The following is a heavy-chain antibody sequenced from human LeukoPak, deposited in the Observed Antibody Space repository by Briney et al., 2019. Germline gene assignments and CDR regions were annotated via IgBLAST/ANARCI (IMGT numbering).Heavy chain of an antibody. V-gene: IGHV4-59*01. CDR2: IYNSGST. Sequence: SETLSLTCTVSGGSISIYYWSWIRQPPGKGLEWIGYIYNSGSTNYNPSLKSRVTISVDTSKNQFSLNLGSVAAADTAVCFCARAAPNYYDSSGSLRNPYFDYWGQGTLVTVSS. CDR1: GGSISIYY. D-gene: IGHD3-22*01. CDR3: ARAAPNYYDSSGSLRNPYFDY. J-gene: IGHJ4*02.